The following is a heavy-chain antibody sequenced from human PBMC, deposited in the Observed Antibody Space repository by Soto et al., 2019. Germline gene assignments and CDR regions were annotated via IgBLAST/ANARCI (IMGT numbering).Heavy chain of an antibody. CDR3: AVTTRVREYLSMDV. CDR2: LNPRGGFT. J-gene: IGHJ6*04. Sequence: ASVKVSCKASGYTLTHLYMHWVRQAPGQGLEWMGILNPRGGFTSKAQKFQGRVSMPRNTSTNTADKESSSLTYEDTVVYYCAVTTRVREYLSMDVWGEGSAVPPPQ. CDR1: GYTLTHLY. V-gene: IGHV1-46*01. D-gene: IGHD1-1*01.